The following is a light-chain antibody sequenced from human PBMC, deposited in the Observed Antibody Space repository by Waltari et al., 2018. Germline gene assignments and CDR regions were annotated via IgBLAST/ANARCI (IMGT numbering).Light chain of an antibody. CDR3: QQRYYWPPGT. J-gene: IGKJ1*01. V-gene: IGKV3-11*01. CDR2: DAS. Sequence: EIVLTQSPATLSLSPGERATLSCRASQTVITYLAWYQQKPGQAPRLLISDASNRVPGIPARFSGSGSGTDFTLTISSREPEDFAVYYCQQRYYWPPGTFGQGTKVELK. CDR1: QTVITY.